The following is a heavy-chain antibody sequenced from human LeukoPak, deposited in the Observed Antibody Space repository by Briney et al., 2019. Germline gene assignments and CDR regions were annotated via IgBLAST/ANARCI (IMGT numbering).Heavy chain of an antibody. Sequence: GGSLRLSCAASGFTFSSYAMSWVRQAPGKGLEWVSAISGSGGSTYYADSVKGRFTISRDNSKNTLYLQMNSLRAEDTAVHYCAKGPRYSGSYPPDYWGQGTLVTVSS. CDR1: GFTFSSYA. J-gene: IGHJ4*02. V-gene: IGHV3-23*01. D-gene: IGHD1-26*01. CDR2: ISGSGGST. CDR3: AKGPRYSGSYPPDY.